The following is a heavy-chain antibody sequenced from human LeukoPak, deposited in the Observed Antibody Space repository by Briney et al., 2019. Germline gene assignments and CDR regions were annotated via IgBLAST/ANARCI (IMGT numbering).Heavy chain of an antibody. J-gene: IGHJ4*02. CDR1: GGTFSSYA. CDR3: ARDPRGGGT. CDR2: IIPIFGTA. V-gene: IGHV1-69*06. D-gene: IGHD3-16*01. Sequence: ASVKASCKASGGTFSSYAISWVRQAPGQGLEWMGGIIPIFGTANYAQKFQGRVTIAADKSTSTAYMELSSLRSEDTAVYYCARDPRGGGTWGQGTLVTASS.